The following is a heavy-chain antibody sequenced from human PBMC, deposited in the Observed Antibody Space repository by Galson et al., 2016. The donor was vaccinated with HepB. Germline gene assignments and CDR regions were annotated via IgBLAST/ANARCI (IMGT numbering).Heavy chain of an antibody. CDR2: INAGNGNT. Sequence: SVKVSCKASGYTFSDYAVHWVRQAPGQRLEWMGWINAGNGNTKYSQKFQGRVTITRDTSASTVYMELSSLRSEDTAVYYCARAPRITMIRGVGWFDPWGQGTLVTVSS. CDR3: ARAPRITMIRGVGWFDP. D-gene: IGHD3-10*01. CDR1: GYTFSDYA. J-gene: IGHJ5*02. V-gene: IGHV1-3*01.